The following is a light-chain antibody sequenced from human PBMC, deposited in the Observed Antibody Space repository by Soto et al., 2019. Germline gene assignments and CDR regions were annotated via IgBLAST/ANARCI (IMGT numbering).Light chain of an antibody. V-gene: IGKV3D-15*01. Sequence: ETVLTQSPGTLSLSPGEGGTLSFSASQIVRSTYLAWFQQKPGQAPRLLIYGASTRATGIPDRFSGSGSGTEFTLTISRLQSEDSAIYYCHQYKNWPWTFGQGTQVDIK. J-gene: IGKJ1*01. CDR3: HQYKNWPWT. CDR2: GAS. CDR1: QIVRSTY.